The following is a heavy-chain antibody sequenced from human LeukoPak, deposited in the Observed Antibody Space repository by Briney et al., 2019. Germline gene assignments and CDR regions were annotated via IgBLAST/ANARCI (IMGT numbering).Heavy chain of an antibody. CDR2: IYYSGST. CDR1: GGSITSSIYY. D-gene: IGHD3-10*01. V-gene: IGHV4-39*01. J-gene: IGHJ4*02. CDR3: ARRLTMGSDGDY. Sequence: SETLSLTCSVSGGSITSSIYYWGWIRQPPGKGLEWIGSIYYSGSTYYNPSLKNRVTISVDTSKNQFSLKLSSVTAADTAVYYCARRLTMGSDGDYWGQGTLVTVSS.